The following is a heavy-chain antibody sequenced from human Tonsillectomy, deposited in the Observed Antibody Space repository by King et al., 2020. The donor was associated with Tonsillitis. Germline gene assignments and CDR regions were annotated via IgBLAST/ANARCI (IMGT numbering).Heavy chain of an antibody. V-gene: IGHV3-33*05. J-gene: IGHJ4*02. Sequence: QLVQSGGGVVQPGRSLRLSCAASGSTFSSYGMHWVRQAPGKGLEWVAVISYDGRNKYYVDSVKGRFTISRDNSKNKLYLQMNSLRAEDTAVYYCARDRDDYIFDYWGQGTLVTVSS. D-gene: IGHD4/OR15-4a*01. CDR3: ARDRDDYIFDY. CDR2: ISYDGRNK. CDR1: GSTFSSYG.